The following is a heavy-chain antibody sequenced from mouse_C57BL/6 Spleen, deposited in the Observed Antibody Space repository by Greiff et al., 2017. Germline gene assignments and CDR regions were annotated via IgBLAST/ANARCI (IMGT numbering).Heavy chain of an antibody. J-gene: IGHJ2*01. CDR3: ARSLYYYGSSYDWNY. D-gene: IGHD1-1*01. V-gene: IGHV1-72*01. CDR2: IDPNSGGT. Sequence: VQLQQPGAELVKPGASVKLSCKASGYTFTSYWMHWVKQRPGRGLEWIGRIDPNSGGTKYNEQFKSKATLTVDKPSSTAYMQHCSLTSEESAVYYCARSLYYYGSSYDWNYWGQGTTLTVSS. CDR1: GYTFTSYW.